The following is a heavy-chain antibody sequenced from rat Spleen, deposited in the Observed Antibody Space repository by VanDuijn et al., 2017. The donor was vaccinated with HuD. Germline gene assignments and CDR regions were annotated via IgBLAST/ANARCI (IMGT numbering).Heavy chain of an antibody. CDR3: VRERHSYGVMDA. J-gene: IGHJ4*01. CDR1: GFSLTSYN. CDR2: MWSGGNT. Sequence: QVQLKESGPGLVQPSETLSLTCTVSGFSLTSYNVHWVRQPPGKGLEWMGVMWSGGNTDYNPTLKSRLNISRDTSKSQVFLKMNSLQTEDTATYFCVRERHSYGVMDAWGQGASVSVSS. D-gene: IGHD1-3*01. V-gene: IGHV2-45*01.